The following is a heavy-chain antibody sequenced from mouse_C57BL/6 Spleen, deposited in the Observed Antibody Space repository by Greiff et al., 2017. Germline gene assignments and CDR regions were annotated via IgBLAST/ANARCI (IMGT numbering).Heavy chain of an antibody. CDR3: AREGRRLYAMDY. J-gene: IGHJ4*01. Sequence: EVQLKESGPVLVKPGASVKMSCKASGYTFTDYYMNWVKQSHGKSLEWIGVINPYNGGTSYNQKFKGKATLTVDKSSSTAYMELNSLTSEDSAVYYCAREGRRLYAMDYWGQGTSVTVSS. D-gene: IGHD2-14*01. CDR2: INPYNGGT. V-gene: IGHV1-19*01. CDR1: GYTFTDYY.